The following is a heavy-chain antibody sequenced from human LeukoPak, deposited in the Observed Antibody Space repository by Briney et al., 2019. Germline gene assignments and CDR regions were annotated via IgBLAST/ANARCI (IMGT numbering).Heavy chain of an antibody. CDR3: ARRGYESSGPKYYFDH. D-gene: IGHD3-22*01. V-gene: IGHV3-23*01. CDR2: FDRGSLDT. CDR1: GFTFSSYA. Sequence: GGSLRLSCAASGFTFSSYAMRWVRQAPGKGLQWVSLFDRGSLDTYYADSVRGRFTVSRDNDKNTLYLQMNSLRAEDTAVYYCARRGYESSGPKYYFDHWGQGILVTVSS. J-gene: IGHJ4*02.